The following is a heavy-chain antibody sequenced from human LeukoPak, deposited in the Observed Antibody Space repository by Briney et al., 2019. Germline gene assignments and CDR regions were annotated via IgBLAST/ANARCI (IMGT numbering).Heavy chain of an antibody. V-gene: IGHV3-66*01. CDR1: GFTVSRNY. Sequence: GGSLRLSCAASGFTVSRNYMSWVRQAPGKGLECVSVIYSGGNTYYTDSVKGRFTISRDNSKNTLYLQMNSLRAEDTAVYYCARKTDSGGQGDYWGPGTLVTVSP. CDR2: IYSGGNT. J-gene: IGHJ4*02. CDR3: ARKTDSGGQGDY. D-gene: IGHD3-22*01.